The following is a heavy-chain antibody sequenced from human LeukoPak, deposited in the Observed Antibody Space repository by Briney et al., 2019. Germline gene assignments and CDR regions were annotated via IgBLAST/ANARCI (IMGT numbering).Heavy chain of an antibody. D-gene: IGHD5-24*01. CDR1: GITFSHYN. V-gene: IGHV3-33*06. Sequence: PGGSLRLPCAASGITFSHYNMNWVRQAPGKGLEWVAVIWYDGSNKYYADSVKGRFTISRDNSKNTLYLQMNSLRAEDTAVYYCAKDRDGYNFRLAYYFDYWGQGTLVTVSS. J-gene: IGHJ4*02. CDR3: AKDRDGYNFRLAYYFDY. CDR2: IWYDGSNK.